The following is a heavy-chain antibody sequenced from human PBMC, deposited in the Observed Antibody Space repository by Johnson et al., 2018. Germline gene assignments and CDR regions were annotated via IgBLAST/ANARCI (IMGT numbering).Heavy chain of an antibody. CDR2: IGWNSGSI. CDR1: GFTFDDYA. Sequence: VQLVQSGGGLVQPGRSLRLSCAASGFTFDDYAMHWVRQAPGKGLAWVSGIGWNSGSIGYADYVKGRFTISSDNAKNSLYLQMNSLRAEETAVYYCARDATYNYDSSGYYYVNGMDVWGQGTTVTVSS. J-gene: IGHJ6*02. CDR3: ARDATYNYDSSGYYYVNGMDV. V-gene: IGHV3-9*01. D-gene: IGHD3-22*01.